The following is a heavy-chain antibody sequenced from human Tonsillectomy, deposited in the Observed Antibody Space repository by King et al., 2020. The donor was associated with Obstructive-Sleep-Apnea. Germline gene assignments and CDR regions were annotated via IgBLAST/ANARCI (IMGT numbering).Heavy chain of an antibody. CDR3: ARDPPDYYGSEVDDAFDI. CDR2: IWYDGSNK. V-gene: IGHV3-33*01. J-gene: IGHJ3*02. CDR1: GFTFSSYG. D-gene: IGHD3-10*01. Sequence: VQLVESGGGVVQPGRSLRLSCAASGFTFSSYGMHWVRQAPGKGLEWVAVIWYDGSNKYYADSVKGRFTISRDNSKNTLYLQMNSLRAEDTAVYYCARDPPDYYGSEVDDAFDIWGQGTMVTVSS.